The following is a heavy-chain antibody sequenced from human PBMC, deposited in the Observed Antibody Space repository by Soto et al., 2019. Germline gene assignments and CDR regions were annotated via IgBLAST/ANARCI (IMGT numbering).Heavy chain of an antibody. CDR3: ARDPRNYNWNDVVGSGYYYYYMDV. J-gene: IGHJ6*03. V-gene: IGHV3-23*01. D-gene: IGHD1-20*01. CDR2: ISGSGGST. CDR1: GFTFSSYA. Sequence: GGSLRLSCAASGFTFSSYAMSWVLQAPWKGLEWVSAISGSGGSTYYADSVKGRFTISRDNSKNTLYLQMNSLRAEDTAVYYCARDPRNYNWNDVVGSGYYYYYMDVWGKGNPGHRLL.